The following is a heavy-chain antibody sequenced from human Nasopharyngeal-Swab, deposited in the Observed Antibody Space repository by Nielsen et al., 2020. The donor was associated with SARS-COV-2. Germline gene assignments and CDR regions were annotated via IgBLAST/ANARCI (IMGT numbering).Heavy chain of an antibody. J-gene: IGHJ6*02. CDR3: ARDGLDYDFWSAYFMDV. Sequence: GESLTISCAASGFTFNNYNFNWFRQAPGKGLEWVSSISSSSSYIYYADSVKGRFTISRDNAKNSLYLQMNSLRAEDTAVYYCARDGLDYDFWSAYFMDVGGQGTTVTVSS. D-gene: IGHD3-3*01. V-gene: IGHV3-21*01. CDR1: GFTFNNYN. CDR2: ISSSSSYI.